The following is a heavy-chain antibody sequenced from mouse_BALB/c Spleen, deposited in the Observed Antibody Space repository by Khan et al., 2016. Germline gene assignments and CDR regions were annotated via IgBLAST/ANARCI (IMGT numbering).Heavy chain of an antibody. D-gene: IGHD1-1*01. CDR2: IWWDDDK. CDR1: GFSLSTSGMG. CDR3: ARPTTVGAMDY. J-gene: IGHJ4*01. Sequence: QVTLKESGPGILQPSQTLSLTCSFSGFSLSTSGMGVGWIRQPSGKGLEWLAHIWWDDDKRYNPALKSRLTISKDTSSNQVFLKIASVDTADTTTYYCARPTTVGAMDYWGQGTSVTVSS. V-gene: IGHV8-8*01.